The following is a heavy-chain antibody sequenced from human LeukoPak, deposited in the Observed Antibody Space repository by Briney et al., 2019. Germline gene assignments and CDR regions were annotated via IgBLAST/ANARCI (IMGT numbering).Heavy chain of an antibody. CDR1: GGTFSSYA. J-gene: IGHJ4*02. Sequence: ASVKVSCKASGGTFSSYAISWVRQAPGQGLEWMGEIIPIFGTANYAQKFQGRVTITADESTSTAYMELSSLRSEDTAVYYCARDANPYSIAAAQYFFDYWGQGTLVTVSS. CDR3: ARDANPYSIAAAQYFFDY. CDR2: IIPIFGTA. D-gene: IGHD6-13*01. V-gene: IGHV1-69*13.